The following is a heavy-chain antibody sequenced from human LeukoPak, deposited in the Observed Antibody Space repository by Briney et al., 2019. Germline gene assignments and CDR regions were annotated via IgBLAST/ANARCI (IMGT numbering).Heavy chain of an antibody. CDR3: ARENGAYCSGGSCYDAFDI. V-gene: IGHV1-2*02. CDR2: INPNSGGT. J-gene: IGHJ3*02. Sequence: GASVKVSCKASGYTLTGYHMHWVRQAPGQGLEWMGWINPNSGGTNYAQKFQGRVTMTRDTSISTTSMELSGLRSDDTAVYYCARENGAYCSGGSCYDAFDIWGQGTMVTVSS. D-gene: IGHD2-15*01. CDR1: GYTLTGYH.